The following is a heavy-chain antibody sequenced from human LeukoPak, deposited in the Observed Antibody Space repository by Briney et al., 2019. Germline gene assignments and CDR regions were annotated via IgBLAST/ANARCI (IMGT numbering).Heavy chain of an antibody. CDR3: ARDSGWWRFDF. J-gene: IGHJ4*02. D-gene: IGHD6-13*01. CDR2: IKGDGSEK. CDR1: GLNFSSRW. Sequence: GGSLRLSCAASGLNFSSRWMNWVRQAPGQGLEWVASIKGDGSEKHYVDSVKGRFTISRDNGKNSLYLQMNSLRAEDTAVYYCARDSGWWRFDFWGQGTLVTVSS. V-gene: IGHV3-7*03.